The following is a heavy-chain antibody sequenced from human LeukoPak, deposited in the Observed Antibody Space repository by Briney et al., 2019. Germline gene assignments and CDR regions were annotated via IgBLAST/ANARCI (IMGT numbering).Heavy chain of an antibody. V-gene: IGHV1-69*02. CDR3: ATLLNCSSTSCSN. CDR1: GGTFSSYT. Sequence: SVKVSCKASGGTFSSYTISWVRQAPGQGLEWMGRIIPILGIANYAQKFQGRVTITADKSTSTAYMELSSLRSEDTAVYYRATLLNCSSTSCSNWGQGTLVTVSS. D-gene: IGHD2-2*01. J-gene: IGHJ4*02. CDR2: IIPILGIA.